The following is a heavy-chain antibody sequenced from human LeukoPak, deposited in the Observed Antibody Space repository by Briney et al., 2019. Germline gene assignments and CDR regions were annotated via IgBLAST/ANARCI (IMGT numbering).Heavy chain of an antibody. Sequence: GGTLRLSCTASGFTFSSYSMNWVRQAPGKGLEWVSSISSSSSYIYYADSVKGRFTISRDNAKNSLYLQMNSLRAEDTAVYYCARGPGDSSGYYPWYFDYWGQGTLVTVSS. CDR1: GFTFSSYS. D-gene: IGHD3-22*01. J-gene: IGHJ4*02. V-gene: IGHV3-21*01. CDR3: ARGPGDSSGYYPWYFDY. CDR2: ISSSSSYI.